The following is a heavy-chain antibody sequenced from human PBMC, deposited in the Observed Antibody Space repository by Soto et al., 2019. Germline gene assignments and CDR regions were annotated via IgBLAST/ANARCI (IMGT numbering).Heavy chain of an antibody. J-gene: IGHJ6*02. CDR2: ISWNSGSI. D-gene: IGHD3-10*01. CDR1: GFTFDDYA. V-gene: IGHV3-9*01. CDR3: AKDLTPLLWFGDTGYYYGMDV. Sequence: GGSLRLSCAASGFTFDDYAMHWVRQAPGKGLEWVSGISWNSGSIGYADSVKGRFTISRDNAKNSLYLQMNSLRAEDTALYYCAKDLTPLLWFGDTGYYYGMDVSGQGTPVTVYS.